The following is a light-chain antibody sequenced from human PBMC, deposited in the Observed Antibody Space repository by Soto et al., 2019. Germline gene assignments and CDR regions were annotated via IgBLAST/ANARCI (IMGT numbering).Light chain of an antibody. Sequence: EIILTQSPATLSLSTRERATLSCRASQSVSSYLAWYQQKPGQAPRLLIYDASNRATGIPARFSGSGSGTDFTLTISSLEPEDFAVYYCQQRSNGLTSGVGTKG. CDR2: DAS. V-gene: IGKV3-11*01. J-gene: IGKJ4*01. CDR3: QQRSNGLT. CDR1: QSVSSY.